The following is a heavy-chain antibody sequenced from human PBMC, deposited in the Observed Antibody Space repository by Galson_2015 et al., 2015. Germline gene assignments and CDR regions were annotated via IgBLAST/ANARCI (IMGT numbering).Heavy chain of an antibody. J-gene: IGHJ4*02. CDR1: GYTFTSYY. CDR3: ARAAGYSSSSQLGRFDY. CDR2: INPSGGST. D-gene: IGHD6-13*01. Sequence: SVKVSCKASGYTFTSYYMHWVRQAPGQGLEWMGIINPSGGSTSYAQKFQGRVTMTRDTSTSTVYMELSSLRSEDTAVYYCARAAGYSSSSQLGRFDYWGQGTLVTVSS. V-gene: IGHV1-46*01.